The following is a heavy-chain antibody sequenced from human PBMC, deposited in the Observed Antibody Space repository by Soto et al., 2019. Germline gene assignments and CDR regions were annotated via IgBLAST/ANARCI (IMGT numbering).Heavy chain of an antibody. CDR1: GFTFRTNA. Sequence: EVQLLESGGGVVQPGGSLTLSCAAAGFTFRTNAMSRVRPAPGEGLEWASGITVSGDSTYYADSLKGRFTISRDNSKDTRDLQMNSLRAEGTAVYYCVKEKRYFDWLIESYVDYWGQGTLVTVT. J-gene: IGHJ4*02. CDR2: ITVSGDST. CDR3: VKEKRYFDWLIESYVDY. V-gene: IGHV3-23*01. D-gene: IGHD3-9*01.